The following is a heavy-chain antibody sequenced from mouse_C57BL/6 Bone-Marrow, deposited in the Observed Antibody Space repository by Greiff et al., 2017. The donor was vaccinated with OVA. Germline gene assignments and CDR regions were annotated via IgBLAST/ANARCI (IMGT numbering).Heavy chain of an antibody. J-gene: IGHJ1*03. CDR2: IHPNSGST. Sequence: VKLQQPGAELVKPGASVKLSCKASGYTFTSYWMHWVKQRPGQGLEWIGMIHPNSGSTNYNEKFKSKATLTVDKSSSTAYMQLSSLTSEDSAVYYCAEAYYGSSYGYFDVWGTGTTVTVSS. D-gene: IGHD1-1*01. CDR1: GYTFTSYW. V-gene: IGHV1-64*01. CDR3: AEAYYGSSYGYFDV.